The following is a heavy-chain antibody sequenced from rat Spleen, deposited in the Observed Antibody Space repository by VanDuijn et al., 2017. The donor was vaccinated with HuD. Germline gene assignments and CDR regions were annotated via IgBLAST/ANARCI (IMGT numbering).Heavy chain of an antibody. J-gene: IGHJ2*01. D-gene: IGHD1-4*01. Sequence: EVQLVESDGGLVQPGRSLKLSCAASGFTFSDYYMAWVRQAPTKGLEWVATISYDGSSTYYRDSVKGRFTISRDNAKSTLYLQMDSLRSEDTATYYCARLPLDYFDYWGQGVMVTVSS. CDR3: ARLPLDYFDY. CDR2: ISYDGSST. V-gene: IGHV5-29*01. CDR1: GFTFSDYY.